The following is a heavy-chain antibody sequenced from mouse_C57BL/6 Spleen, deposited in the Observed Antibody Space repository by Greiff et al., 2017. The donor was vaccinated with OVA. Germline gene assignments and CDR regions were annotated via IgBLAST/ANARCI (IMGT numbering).Heavy chain of an antibody. CDR2: INPSTGGT. D-gene: IGHD2-5*01. CDR3: ARRAYYSNYGYFDY. J-gene: IGHJ2*01. V-gene: IGHV1-42*01. CDR1: GYSFTGYY. Sequence: VQLKESGPELVKPGASVKISCKASGYSFTGYYMNWVKQSPEKSLEWIGEINPSTGGTTYNQKFKAKATLTVDKSSSTAYMQLKSLTSEDSAVYYCARRAYYSNYGYFDYWGQGTTLTVSS.